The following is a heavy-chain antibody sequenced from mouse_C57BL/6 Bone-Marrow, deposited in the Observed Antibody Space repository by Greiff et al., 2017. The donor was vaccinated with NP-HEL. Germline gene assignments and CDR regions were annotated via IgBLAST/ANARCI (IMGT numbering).Heavy chain of an antibody. CDR3: ARHSDGSSYGYFDV. CDR2: ISNLAYSI. Sequence: EVKVVESGGGLVQPGGSLKLSCAASGFTFSDYGMAWVRQAPRKGPEWVAFISNLAYSIYYADTVTGRFTISRENAKNTLYLEMSSLRSEDTAMYYCARHSDGSSYGYFDVWGTGTTVTVSS. D-gene: IGHD1-1*01. CDR1: GFTFSDYG. V-gene: IGHV5-15*01. J-gene: IGHJ1*03.